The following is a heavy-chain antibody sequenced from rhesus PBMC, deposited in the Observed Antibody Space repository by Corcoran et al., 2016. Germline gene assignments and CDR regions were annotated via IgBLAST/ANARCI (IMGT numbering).Heavy chain of an antibody. V-gene: IGHV4S14*01. Sequence: QVQLQESGPGLVKPSETLSLTCAVSGCSIRGYYYWSWIRQPPGKGLEWIGSIVGSVGSNYLNPSLKSRVLLSVDTSKNQFALKLSSVTAAETAVYYCASHYYSGSYYNDYWGQGVLVTVSA. CDR1: GCSIRGYYY. D-gene: IGHD3-16*01. CDR3: ASHYYSGSYYNDY. J-gene: IGHJ4*01. CDR2: IVGSVGSN.